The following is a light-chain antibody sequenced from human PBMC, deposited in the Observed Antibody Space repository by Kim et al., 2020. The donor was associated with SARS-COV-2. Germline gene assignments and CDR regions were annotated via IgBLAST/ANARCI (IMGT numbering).Light chain of an antibody. CDR1: QSVSNSY. V-gene: IGKV3-20*01. CDR3: QQYGDSPYT. Sequence: EILLTQSPGTLSLSAGERVTLSCRASQSVSNSYLAWHQQKPGQAPRLLIYDASSRATGIPDRFSGSGSGTDFTLTISRLEPEDFAVYYCQQYGDSPYTFGQGTKLEI. CDR2: DAS. J-gene: IGKJ2*01.